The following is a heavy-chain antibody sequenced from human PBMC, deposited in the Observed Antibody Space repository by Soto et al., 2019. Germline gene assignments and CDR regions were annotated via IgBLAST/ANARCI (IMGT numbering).Heavy chain of an antibody. CDR3: ARGRSFSYDSTPPPMFDP. D-gene: IGHD3-10*01. V-gene: IGHV3-13*01. Sequence: PWGSLRLSCAGSGFAFSTFDIHWVRQAPGKGLEWVSGIGTLSDTFYAASVQGRFTISRQNAKNSVYLQMNSLRAGDTAFYYCARGRSFSYDSTPPPMFDPWGQGTLVTVSS. CDR2: IGTLSDT. CDR1: GFAFSTFD. J-gene: IGHJ5*02.